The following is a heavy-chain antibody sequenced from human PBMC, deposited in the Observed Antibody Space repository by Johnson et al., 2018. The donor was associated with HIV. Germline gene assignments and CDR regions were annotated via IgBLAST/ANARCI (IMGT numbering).Heavy chain of an antibody. CDR2: IYSGGST. V-gene: IGHV3-66*02. CDR3: ASYDSSGSRAFDI. CDR1: GFAVSSNY. Sequence: VQLVESGGGLVKPGGSLRLSCAASGFAVSSNYMSWVRQAPGKGLEWVSVIYSGGSTYYADSVKGRFTISRDNSKNSLYLQMNSLRAEDTAVYYCASYDSSGSRAFDIWGQGTMVTVSS. D-gene: IGHD3-22*01. J-gene: IGHJ3*02.